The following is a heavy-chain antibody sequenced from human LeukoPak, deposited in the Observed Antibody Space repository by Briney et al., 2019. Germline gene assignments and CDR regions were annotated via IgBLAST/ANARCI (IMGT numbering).Heavy chain of an antibody. V-gene: IGHV3-73*01. CDR1: GFTFSGSA. CDR3: AREVWYDILTVTGYYFDY. CDR2: IRSTANGYAT. Sequence: GGSLRLSCAASGFTFSGSALHWVRQASGKGLEWVGRIRSTANGYATAYAASVKGRFTISRDDSKNTAYLQMDSLKTEDTAVYYCAREVWYDILTVTGYYFDYWGQGTLVTVSS. J-gene: IGHJ4*02. D-gene: IGHD3-9*01.